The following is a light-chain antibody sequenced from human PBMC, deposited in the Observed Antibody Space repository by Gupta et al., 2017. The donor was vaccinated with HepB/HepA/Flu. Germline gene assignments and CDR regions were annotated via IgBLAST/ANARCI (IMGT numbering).Light chain of an antibody. CDR3: QQYRSYSAT. V-gene: IGKV1-5*03. Sequence: DIQMTQSPSTLSASVGDRVTITCRASQSISSWLAWYQQKPGKAPNLLIYKASSLKSGVPSRFSGSGSGTAFTLTISSLQPDDFAIYYCQQYRSYSATFGQGTKVEIK. J-gene: IGKJ1*01. CDR2: KAS. CDR1: QSISSW.